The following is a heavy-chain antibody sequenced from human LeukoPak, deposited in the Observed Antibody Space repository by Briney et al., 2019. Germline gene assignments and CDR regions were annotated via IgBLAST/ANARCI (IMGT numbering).Heavy chain of an antibody. CDR1: GYTFTNYY. J-gene: IGHJ4*02. Sequence: ASVKVSCKASGYTFTNYYIHWVRQAPGHGLEWMGISNPSGDSTNYAQKFQGRVTMTRDTSTSTVYMDLSSLRSEDTAVYYCARGPPPYSYGLYYFDYWGQGTLVTVSS. D-gene: IGHD5-18*01. CDR2: SNPSGDST. CDR3: ARGPPPYSYGLYYFDY. V-gene: IGHV1-46*01.